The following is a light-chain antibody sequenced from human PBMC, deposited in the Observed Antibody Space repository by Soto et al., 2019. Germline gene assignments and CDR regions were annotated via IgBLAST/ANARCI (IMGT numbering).Light chain of an antibody. CDR1: QSVRTK. Sequence: EIVVTQSPGTLSVSPAEGATLFCRASQSVRTKLAWYQQRAGQAPRLLMYGASTRATGIPDRFSGRGSGTEVTLTISSLQSEDFAVYYCQQYNSWPPITFGQGTRLEIK. V-gene: IGKV3-15*01. J-gene: IGKJ5*01. CDR2: GAS. CDR3: QQYNSWPPIT.